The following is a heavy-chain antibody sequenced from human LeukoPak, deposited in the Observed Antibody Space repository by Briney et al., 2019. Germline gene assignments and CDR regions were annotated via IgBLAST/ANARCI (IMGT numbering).Heavy chain of an antibody. Sequence: GGSLRLSCAASGFTFSNYWMNWVRQAPGKGLEWVANIKQDGNEKYYVDSVKGRFSISRDNAKNSLYLQMNSLRAEDTAVYYCARDSPRLSYWGQGTLVTVSS. V-gene: IGHV3-7*01. CDR1: GFTFSNYW. CDR2: IKQDGNEK. CDR3: ARDSPRLSY. J-gene: IGHJ4*02.